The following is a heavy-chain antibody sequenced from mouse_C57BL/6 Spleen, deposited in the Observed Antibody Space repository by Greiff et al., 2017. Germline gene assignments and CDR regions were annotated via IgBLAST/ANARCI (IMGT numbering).Heavy chain of an antibody. CDR1: GYTFTSYW. CDR2: IDPSDSYT. Sequence: VQLQQPGAELVMPGASVKLSCKASGYTFTSYWMHWVKQRPGQGLEWIGEIDPSDSYTNYNQKFKGKSTLTVDKSSSTAYMQLSSLTSEDSAVYYCARETVVPYYAMDYWGQGTSVTVSS. CDR3: ARETVVPYYAMDY. D-gene: IGHD1-1*01. V-gene: IGHV1-69*01. J-gene: IGHJ4*01.